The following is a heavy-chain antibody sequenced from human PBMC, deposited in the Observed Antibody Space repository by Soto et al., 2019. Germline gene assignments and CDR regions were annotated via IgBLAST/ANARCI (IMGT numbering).Heavy chain of an antibody. CDR1: GYTFTTYG. CDR3: TREVSAPYYYSGMDA. CDR2: INTHNGNT. V-gene: IGHV1-18*01. D-gene: IGHD3-10*01. J-gene: IGHJ6*02. Sequence: QVQLEQSAPEVKKPGASVKVSCKASGYTFTTYGITWVRQAPGQGLEWLGWINTHNGNTNYAQNLQGRVIMTGDTSTNIANVELRSLRSADTAIYYWTREVSAPYYYSGMDAWGQGTTVTVSS.